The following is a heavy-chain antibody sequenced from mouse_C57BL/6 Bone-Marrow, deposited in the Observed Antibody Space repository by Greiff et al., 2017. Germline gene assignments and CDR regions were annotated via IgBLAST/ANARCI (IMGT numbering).Heavy chain of an antibody. V-gene: IGHV1-80*01. J-gene: IGHJ2*01. CDR1: GYAFSSYW. CDR2: IYPGDGDT. Sequence: QVQLQQSVAELVRPGASVKLSCTASGYAFSSYWMNWVKQRPGKGLEWIGQIYPGDGDTNYNGKFKGKATLTADKSSSTAYMQLSSLTSEDSAVYFCARRAITTVVAKDYFDYWGQGTTLTVSS. CDR3: ARRAITTVVAKDYFDY. D-gene: IGHD1-1*01.